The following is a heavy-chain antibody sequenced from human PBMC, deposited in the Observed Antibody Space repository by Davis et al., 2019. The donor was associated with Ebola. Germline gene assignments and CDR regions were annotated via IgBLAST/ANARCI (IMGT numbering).Heavy chain of an antibody. CDR1: GYTFTSYY. J-gene: IGHJ3*02. V-gene: IGHV1-46*01. CDR3: ARLCNWNYVIVCSFDI. Sequence: ASVKVSCRASGYTFTSYYMHWVRQAPGQGLEWMGIINPSGGSTSYAQKFQGRVTMTRDTSTSTVYMELSSLRSEDTAVYYCARLCNWNYVIVCSFDIWGQGTMVTVSS. CDR2: INPSGGST. D-gene: IGHD1-7*01.